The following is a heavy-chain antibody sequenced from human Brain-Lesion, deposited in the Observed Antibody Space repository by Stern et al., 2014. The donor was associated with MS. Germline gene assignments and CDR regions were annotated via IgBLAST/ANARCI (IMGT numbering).Heavy chain of an antibody. CDR1: GGSFSGYY. V-gene: IGHV4-34*01. J-gene: IGHJ4*02. CDR3: ARDVGGAFDY. CDR2: INHSGRI. Sequence: QVQLQQWGAGLLKPSETLSLTCGVYGGSFSGYYWTWIRKPPGKGLEWIGEINHSGRINYNPSLESRVTMSVDPSKHQLSLRLSSATAADTAVYYCARDVGGAFDYWGQGTLVTVSS. D-gene: IGHD2-21*01.